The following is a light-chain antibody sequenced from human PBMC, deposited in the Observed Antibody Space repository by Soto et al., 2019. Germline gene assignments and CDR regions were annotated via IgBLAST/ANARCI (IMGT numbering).Light chain of an antibody. J-gene: IGLJ1*01. CDR3: GTWDSSLSNYV. Sequence: QSVLTQPPSVSAAPGQKVTISCSGSSSNIGNNYISWYQQLPGTAPKLLIYDNNDRPSGIPDRFSGSKSGTSATLGITGLQTGDEADYYCGTWDSSLSNYVFGTGTKLTVL. CDR2: DNN. V-gene: IGLV1-51*01. CDR1: SSNIGNNY.